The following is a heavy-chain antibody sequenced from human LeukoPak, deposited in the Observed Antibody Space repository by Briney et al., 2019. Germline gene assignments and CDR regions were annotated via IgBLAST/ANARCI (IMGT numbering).Heavy chain of an antibody. CDR3: ARDRSYDILTGYYDY. V-gene: IGHV3-48*01. D-gene: IGHD3-9*01. J-gene: IGHJ4*02. CDR1: GFTFSSYS. CDR2: ISSSSTI. Sequence: GGSLRLSCAASGFTFSSYSMNWVRQAPGKGLEWVSYISSSSTIYYADSVKGRFTISRDNAKNSLYLQMNSLRAEDTAVYYCARDRSYDILTGYYDYWGQGTLVTVSS.